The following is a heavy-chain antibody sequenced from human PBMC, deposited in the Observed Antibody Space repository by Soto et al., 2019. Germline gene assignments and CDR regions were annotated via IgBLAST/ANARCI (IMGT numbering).Heavy chain of an antibody. CDR3: ATVGELGSLDV. D-gene: IGHD3-10*01. CDR1: GGSISSYY. CDR2: IYYSGST. Sequence: SETLSLTCTVSGGSISSYYWSWIRQPPGKGLEWIGYIYYSGSTNYNPSLKSRVTISVDTSKNQFSLKLSSVTAADTAVHYCATVGELGSLDVWGKGTTVTVSS. J-gene: IGHJ6*04. V-gene: IGHV4-59*08.